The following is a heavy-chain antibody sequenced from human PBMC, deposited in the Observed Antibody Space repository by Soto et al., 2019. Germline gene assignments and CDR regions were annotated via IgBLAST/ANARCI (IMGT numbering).Heavy chain of an antibody. J-gene: IGHJ5*02. Sequence: QVQLVQSGAEVKKPGSSVKVSCKASGGTFSSYAISWVRQAPGQGLEWMGGIIPIFGTANYAQKFQGRVTITADESTSTADMELSSLRAEDTAVYYCARDGGYCSGGSCYSRFNWFDPWGQGTLVTVSS. CDR1: GGTFSSYA. CDR2: IIPIFGTA. CDR3: ARDGGYCSGGSCYSRFNWFDP. D-gene: IGHD2-15*01. V-gene: IGHV1-69*12.